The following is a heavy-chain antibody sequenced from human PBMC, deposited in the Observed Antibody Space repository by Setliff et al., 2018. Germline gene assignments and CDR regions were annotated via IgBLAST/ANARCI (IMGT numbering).Heavy chain of an antibody. CDR1: GGSISSGSYY. Sequence: SETLSLTCTVSGGSISSGSYYWGWIRQPPRKGLEWIGSIHYSGSTYYNPSLKSRVTMSVDTSKSQLSLKLSSVTAADTAVYYGERRQLGTMENYWGPGALVTVSS. D-gene: IGHD2-2*01. J-gene: IGHJ4*02. CDR3: ERRQLGTMENY. CDR2: IHYSGST. V-gene: IGHV4-39*01.